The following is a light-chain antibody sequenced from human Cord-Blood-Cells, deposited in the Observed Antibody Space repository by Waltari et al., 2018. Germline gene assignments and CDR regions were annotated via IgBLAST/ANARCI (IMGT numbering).Light chain of an antibody. CDR3: QQYYSTRT. V-gene: IGKV4-1*01. CDR1: QSVLYSSNNKNY. Sequence: DIVMTQSPDSLAVSLGERATINCNSSQSVLYSSNNKNYLAWYQQKPGQPPKLLIYWASTRESGVPDRFSGSVSGTDFTLTISSLQAEDVAVYYCQQYYSTRTFGQGTKVEIK. J-gene: IGKJ1*01. CDR2: WAS.